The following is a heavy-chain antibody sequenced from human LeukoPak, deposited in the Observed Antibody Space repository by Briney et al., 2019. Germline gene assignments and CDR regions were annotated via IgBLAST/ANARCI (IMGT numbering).Heavy chain of an antibody. CDR3: ARDARGPPSYYYYYYMDV. V-gene: IGHV3-23*01. Sequence: GGSLRLSCVVSGFTFSSYAMSWVRQAPGKGLEWVSGISGSGGSTYYADSVRGRLTISRDNSKSTLYLQMNSLRAEDTAVYYCARDARGPPSYYYYYYMDVWGKGTTVTVSS. CDR2: ISGSGGST. D-gene: IGHD3-10*01. CDR1: GFTFSSYA. J-gene: IGHJ6*03.